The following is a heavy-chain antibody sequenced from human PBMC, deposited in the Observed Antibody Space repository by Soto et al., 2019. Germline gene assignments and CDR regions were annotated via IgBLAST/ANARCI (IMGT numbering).Heavy chain of an antibody. D-gene: IGHD6-6*01. CDR1: GGTFSSYA. CDR2: IIPIFGTG. Sequence: SEKVSCKASGGTFSSYAIRWVRQAPGQGREWMGGIIPIFGTGNYAQKFQGRVTITADESTRTAYMELSSLRSEDTAVYYWARGGTIFSSSSQLQYYYYGMDVWGQGTTVTVSS. CDR3: ARGGTIFSSSSQLQYYYYGMDV. J-gene: IGHJ6*02. V-gene: IGHV1-69*13.